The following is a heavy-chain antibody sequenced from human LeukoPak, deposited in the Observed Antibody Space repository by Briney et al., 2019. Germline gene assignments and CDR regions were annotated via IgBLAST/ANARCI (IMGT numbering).Heavy chain of an antibody. D-gene: IGHD1-14*01. CDR1: GYSISSRNW. V-gene: IGHV4-28*05. CDR3: ARNPEIAAFED. J-gene: IGHJ4*02. Sequence: SETLSLTCAVSGYSISSRNWWGWVRPPPGKGLEWIGYLHPDGRIHYNPSLKSRVSMSLDTSRNQFSLKVTSVTAVDTAVYYCARNPEIAAFEDWGQGALVTVSS. CDR2: LHPDGRI.